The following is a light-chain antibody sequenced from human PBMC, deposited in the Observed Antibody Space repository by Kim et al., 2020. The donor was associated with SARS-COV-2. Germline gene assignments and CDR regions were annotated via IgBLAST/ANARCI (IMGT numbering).Light chain of an antibody. V-gene: IGLV1-44*01. CDR3: ATWDDSLNGSVV. CDR1: SSNIGRNT. J-gene: IGLJ2*01. CDR2: STN. Sequence: QSVLTQPRSASGTPGQRVTIPCSGSSSNIGRNTVNWYQQLPGTAPKLLIYSTNQRPSGVPARFSGSKSGTSASLAISGLQSEDEADYYCATWDDSLNGSVVFGGGTQLTVL.